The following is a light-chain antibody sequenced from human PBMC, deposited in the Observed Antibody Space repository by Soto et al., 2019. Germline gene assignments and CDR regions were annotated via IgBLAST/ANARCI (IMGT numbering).Light chain of an antibody. V-gene: IGKV3-20*01. J-gene: IGKJ3*01. CDR2: SAS. CDR3: QQYGSSPL. Sequence: EIVWTQSPGTLAWSPGERATLSCRASQSITSYLAWYQQKPVQAPRLLIYSASSRATGIPDRFSGSGFGTDFTLTISRLDPEDFAVYYCQQYGSSPLFVPGTKVDIK. CDR1: QSITSY.